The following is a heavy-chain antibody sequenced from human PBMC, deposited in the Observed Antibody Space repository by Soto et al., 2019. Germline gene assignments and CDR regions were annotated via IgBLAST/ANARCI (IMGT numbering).Heavy chain of an antibody. V-gene: IGHV3-53*01. CDR1: GFTISGKKY. CDR2: LYDLDGS. D-gene: IGHD1-1*01. J-gene: IGHJ3*01. CDR3: ATWHEREHAYDV. Sequence: GGSLRLSCAAFGFTISGKKYVAWVRQAPGKGLEWVSALYDLDGSFYAASVKGRFTTSSDSSKTTVYLQMNDLRPDDTAVYYCATWHEREHAYDVWCQGTSVTV.